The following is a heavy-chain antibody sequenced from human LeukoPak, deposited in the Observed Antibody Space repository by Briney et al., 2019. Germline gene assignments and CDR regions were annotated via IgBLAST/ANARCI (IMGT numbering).Heavy chain of an antibody. Sequence: GGSLRLSCAASGFTFSSYAMSWVRQAPGKGLEWVSAISGSGGSTYYADSVKGRYTISRDNSKNTLYLQMNSLRAEDTAVYYCAKHVLRFLEWLPIDAFDIWGQGTMVTVSS. CDR1: GFTFSSYA. V-gene: IGHV3-23*01. D-gene: IGHD3-3*01. CDR2: ISGSGGST. CDR3: AKHVLRFLEWLPIDAFDI. J-gene: IGHJ3*02.